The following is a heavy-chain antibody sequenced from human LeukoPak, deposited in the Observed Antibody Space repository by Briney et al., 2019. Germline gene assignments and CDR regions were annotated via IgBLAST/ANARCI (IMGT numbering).Heavy chain of an antibody. D-gene: IGHD2-2*01. V-gene: IGHV3-33*01. CDR3: ARDKSTSCYYFDY. CDR1: GFTFSSYG. CDR2: IWYDGSNK. Sequence: PGRSLRLSCAASGFTFSSYGMHWVRQGPGKGLEWVAFIWYDGSNKEYADSVKGRFTISRDNSNSTLYLQMNSLRAEDTAVYYCARDKSTSCYYFDYWGQGTLVTVSS. J-gene: IGHJ4*02.